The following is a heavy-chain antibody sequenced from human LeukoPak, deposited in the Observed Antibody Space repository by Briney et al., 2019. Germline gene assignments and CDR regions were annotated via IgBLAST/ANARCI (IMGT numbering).Heavy chain of an antibody. CDR1: GYTFTGYN. J-gene: IGHJ6*02. CDR2: ISAYNGNT. Sequence: ASVKVSCKASGYTFTGYNIHWVRQAPGQGLEWMGWISAYNGNTNYAQKLQGRVTMTTDTSTSTAYMELRSLRSDDTAVYYCARGRGYPYYYYYGMDVWGQGTTVTVSS. V-gene: IGHV1-18*01. CDR3: ARGRGYPYYYYYGMDV. D-gene: IGHD5-18*01.